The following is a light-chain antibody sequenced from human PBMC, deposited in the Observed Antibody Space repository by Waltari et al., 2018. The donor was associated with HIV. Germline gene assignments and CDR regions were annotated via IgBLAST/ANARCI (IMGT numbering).Light chain of an antibody. Sequence: QSVLTQPPSVSGAPGQRVTISCTGSSSNIGAGYGVHWYQQLPGTAPKLLIYDKSIRPSGVPDRFSGSQSGTSASLDITGLQAEDEADYYCQSYDNGLSQVFGTGTKVAVL. CDR2: DKS. V-gene: IGLV1-40*01. J-gene: IGLJ1*01. CDR3: QSYDNGLSQV. CDR1: SSNIGAGYG.